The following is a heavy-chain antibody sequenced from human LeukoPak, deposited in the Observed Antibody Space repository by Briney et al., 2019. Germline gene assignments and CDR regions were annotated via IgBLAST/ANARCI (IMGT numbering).Heavy chain of an antibody. Sequence: ASVKVSCKASGYTFASYAMHWVRQAPGQRPEWMGWINTGKGNTKYSQKFQGRVTITRDPSASTAYMEVSSLRSEDTAVYHCARTQGVYYGGNSCAFDIWGQGTVVTVSS. CDR1: GYTFASYA. CDR2: INTGKGNT. CDR3: ARTQGVYYGGNSCAFDI. J-gene: IGHJ3*02. D-gene: IGHD4-23*01. V-gene: IGHV1-3*04.